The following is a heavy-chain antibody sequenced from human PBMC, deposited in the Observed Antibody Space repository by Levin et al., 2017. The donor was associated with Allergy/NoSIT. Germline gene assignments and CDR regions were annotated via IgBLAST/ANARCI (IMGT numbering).Heavy chain of an antibody. D-gene: IGHD3-10*01. CDR3: ARGGGSGTYHEF. V-gene: IGHV1-69*04. CDR2: ISLLLGIA. CDR1: GATFSRHP. Sequence: ASVKVSCKGSGATFSRHPFSWVRQAPGQGLEWMGRISLLLGIANYAEKFQDRATITADKSTATVYLELNSLISDDTAVYFCARGGGSGTYHEFWGQGTLVTVSS. J-gene: IGHJ4*02.